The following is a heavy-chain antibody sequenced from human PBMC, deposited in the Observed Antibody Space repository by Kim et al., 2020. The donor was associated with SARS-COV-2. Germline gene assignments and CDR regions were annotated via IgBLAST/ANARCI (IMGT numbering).Heavy chain of an antibody. Sequence: GGSLRLSCAASGFTVSSNYMSWVRQAPGKGLEWVSVIYSGGSTYYADSVKGRFTISRDNSKNTLYLQMNSLRAEDTAVYYCARVGVVTWPRWYFDYWGQGTLVTVSS. V-gene: IGHV3-53*01. CDR3: ARVGVVTWPRWYFDY. J-gene: IGHJ4*02. CDR1: GFTVSSNY. D-gene: IGHD2-21*02. CDR2: IYSGGST.